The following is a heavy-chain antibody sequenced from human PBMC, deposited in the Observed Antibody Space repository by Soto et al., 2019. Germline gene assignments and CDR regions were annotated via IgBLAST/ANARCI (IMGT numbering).Heavy chain of an antibody. CDR3: AGGGSGYYNL. CDR2: IKPDGTYT. V-gene: IGHV3-74*01. Sequence: GGSLRLSCAASGFTLSSSWRHWVRQSPGGGLVWVSRIKPDGTYTTYADSVKGRFTISRDNAKDTLSLQMNSLTAEDTAVYYCAGGGSGYYNLWGQGTLVTVSS. J-gene: IGHJ5*02. D-gene: IGHD3-22*01. CDR1: GFTLSSSW.